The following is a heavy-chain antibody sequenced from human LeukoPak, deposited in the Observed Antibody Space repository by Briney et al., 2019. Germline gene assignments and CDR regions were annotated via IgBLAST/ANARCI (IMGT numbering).Heavy chain of an antibody. CDR3: ARDERFCNGDNHYPDLGY. Sequence: WASVKVSCKASGYTFTVYYLFWVRQAPGQGLEWMGWINPNTGDTRYGQKFQGRVTLTRDTSIRTTYMELSSLRSDDTAVYYCARDERFCNGDNHYPDLGYWGQGTLVTVSS. D-gene: IGHD2-15*01. CDR2: INPNTGDT. J-gene: IGHJ4*02. V-gene: IGHV1-2*02. CDR1: GYTFTVYY.